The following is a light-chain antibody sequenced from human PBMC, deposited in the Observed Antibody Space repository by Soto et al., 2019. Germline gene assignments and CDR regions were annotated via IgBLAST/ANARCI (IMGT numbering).Light chain of an antibody. CDR3: CSYAGSSTYV. Sequence: QSALTQPASVSGSPGQSITISCTGTSSDVGSYNLVSWYQQHPGKAPKLMIYEVIKRPSGVSNRFSGSNFGNTASLTISGLQAEDEADYSCCSYAGSSTYVFGSGTKLTVL. V-gene: IGLV2-23*02. CDR2: EVI. CDR1: SSDVGSYNL. J-gene: IGLJ1*01.